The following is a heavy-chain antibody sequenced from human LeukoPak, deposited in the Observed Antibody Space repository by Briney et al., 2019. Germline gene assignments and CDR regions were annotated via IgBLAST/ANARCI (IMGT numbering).Heavy chain of an antibody. Sequence: GGSLRLSCAVSGITFSNYWMTWVRQAPGKGLEWVANIKEDGSERHYVDSVKGRFTVSRDNAKNSLYLQMNSLRAEDTAVYYCARESSTLLDYWGQGTLVTVSS. D-gene: IGHD2-15*01. CDR1: GITFSNYW. CDR3: ARESSTLLDY. J-gene: IGHJ4*02. V-gene: IGHV3-7*01. CDR2: IKEDGSER.